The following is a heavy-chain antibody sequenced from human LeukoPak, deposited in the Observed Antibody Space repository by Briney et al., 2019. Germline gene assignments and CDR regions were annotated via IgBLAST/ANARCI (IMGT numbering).Heavy chain of an antibody. Sequence: TSETLSLTCTVSGGSISSSSYYWGWIRQPPGKGLEWIGSIYYSGSTYYNPSLKSRVTISVDTSKNQFSLKLSSVTAADTAVYYCARLVNWGSVYFDCWGQGTLVTVSS. CDR2: IYYSGST. CDR3: ARLVNWGSVYFDC. J-gene: IGHJ4*02. D-gene: IGHD7-27*01. CDR1: GGSISSSSYY. V-gene: IGHV4-39*01.